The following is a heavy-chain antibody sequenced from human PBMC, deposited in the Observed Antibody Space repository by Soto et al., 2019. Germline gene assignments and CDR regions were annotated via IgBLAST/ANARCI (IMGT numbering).Heavy chain of an antibody. CDR2: IDPSDSYT. V-gene: IGHV5-10-1*01. Sequence: GESLKISCKGSGYSFTSYWISWVRQMPGKGLEWMGGIDPSDSYTNYSPSFQGHVTISADKSISTAYLQWSGLKASDTAMYYCAFSNTGGHYDYFYFRGRRSLGIVSS. CDR1: GYSFTSYW. D-gene: IGHD2-8*02. CDR3: AFSNTGGHYDYFYF. J-gene: IGHJ4*01.